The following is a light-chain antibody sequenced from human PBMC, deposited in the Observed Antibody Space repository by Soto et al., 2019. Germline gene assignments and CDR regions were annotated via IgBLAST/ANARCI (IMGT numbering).Light chain of an antibody. CDR1: QSVSSYY. CDR2: GTF. CDR3: QQYSSSPPYT. J-gene: IGKJ2*01. Sequence: EIVLTQSPGTLSLSPGERATLSCRASQSVSSYYLAWYQQKPGQAPRLLIYGTFNRATGIPDRFSGSGSGTDFTLTISRLEPEDFAVYYCQQYSSSPPYTFGQGTKLEIK. V-gene: IGKV3-20*01.